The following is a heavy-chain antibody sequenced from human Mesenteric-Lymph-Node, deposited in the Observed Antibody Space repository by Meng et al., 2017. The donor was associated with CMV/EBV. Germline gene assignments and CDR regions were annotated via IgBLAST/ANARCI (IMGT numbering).Heavy chain of an antibody. D-gene: IGHD3-22*01. CDR1: GYIFTNYD. CDR3: ARFFFDSSGYSNHFYGLDV. V-gene: IGHV1-8*01. Sequence: ASVKVSCKASGYIFTNYDINWVRQANGQGLQWMGWINPNSGNTGYAQKFLGRVSITRDTSTDTVYVELNSLRSEDTAVCFCARFFFDSSGYSNHFYGLDVWGQGTTVTVSS. CDR2: INPNSGNT. J-gene: IGHJ6*02.